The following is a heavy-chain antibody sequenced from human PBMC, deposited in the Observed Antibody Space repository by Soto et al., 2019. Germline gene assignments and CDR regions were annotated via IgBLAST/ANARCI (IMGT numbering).Heavy chain of an antibody. V-gene: IGHV4-59*01. J-gene: IGHJ4*02. CDR1: GGSISNYY. Sequence: QVQLQESGPGLVKPTETLSLTCTVSGGSISNYYLRWIRQPPGKGLEWIGYIYYSGITDYNPSLKSRVTISIDTSQNQLSLKLSSVTAADTAVYYCARHADYSMYYFDYWGQGSLVTVSS. CDR3: ARHADYSMYYFDY. D-gene: IGHD2-21*01. CDR2: IYYSGIT.